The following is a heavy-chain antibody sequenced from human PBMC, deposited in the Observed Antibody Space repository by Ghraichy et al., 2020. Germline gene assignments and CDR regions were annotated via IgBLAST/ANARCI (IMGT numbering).Heavy chain of an antibody. J-gene: IGHJ4*02. Sequence: SETLSLTCTVSGGTVSSGSNYWSRIRQPQGKGLEWIGYNYYTGRTNYNPSLKSRVTISVDTSKNQFSLKLSSVTTADTAVYYCARVESSGSSFDYWGQGTLVTVSS. CDR2: NYYTGRT. CDR3: ARVESSGSSFDY. V-gene: IGHV4-61*01. CDR1: GGTVSSGSNY. D-gene: IGHD3-22*01.